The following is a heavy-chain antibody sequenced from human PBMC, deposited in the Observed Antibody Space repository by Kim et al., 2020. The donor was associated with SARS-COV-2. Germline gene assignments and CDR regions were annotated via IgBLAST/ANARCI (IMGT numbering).Heavy chain of an antibody. Sequence: SVKVSCKASGGTFSSYAISWVRQAPGQGLEWMGGIIPIFGTANYAQKFQGRVTITADESTSTAYMELSSLRSEDTAVYYCASMYSSSPRGGYWGQGTLVTVSS. J-gene: IGHJ4*02. V-gene: IGHV1-69*13. CDR1: GGTFSSYA. CDR3: ASMYSSSPRGGY. CDR2: IIPIFGTA. D-gene: IGHD6-6*01.